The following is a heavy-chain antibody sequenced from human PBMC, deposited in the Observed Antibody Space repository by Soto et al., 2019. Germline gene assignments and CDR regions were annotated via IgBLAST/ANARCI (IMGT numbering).Heavy chain of an antibody. CDR2: IKQDRSEK. Sequence: GGSLRLSCAASGFTFSSYWMSWVRQAPGKGLEWVANIKQDRSEKYYVDSVKGRFTISRDNAKNSVYVEMNSLRAEDTAVYYCARGYCSGGSCYSSLFDYWGQGTLVTVSS. CDR3: ARGYCSGGSCYSSLFDY. D-gene: IGHD2-15*01. J-gene: IGHJ4*02. CDR1: GFTFSSYW. V-gene: IGHV3-7*01.